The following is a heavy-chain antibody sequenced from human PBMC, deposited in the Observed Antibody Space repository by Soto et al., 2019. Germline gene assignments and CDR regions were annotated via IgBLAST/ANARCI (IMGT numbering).Heavy chain of an antibody. V-gene: IGHV3-21*01. CDR1: GFTFSSYS. CDR2: ISSSSSYI. D-gene: IGHD1-26*01. J-gene: IGHJ4*02. Sequence: VGSLRLSCAASGFTFSSYSMNWVRQAPGKGLEWVSSISSSSSYIYYADSVKGRFTISRDNAKNSLYLQMNSLRAEDTAVYYCARDSRGWELLLDYWGQGTLVTVSS. CDR3: ARDSRGWELLLDY.